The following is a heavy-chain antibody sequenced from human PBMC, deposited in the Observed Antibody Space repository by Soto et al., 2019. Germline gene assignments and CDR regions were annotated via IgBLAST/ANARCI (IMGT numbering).Heavy chain of an antibody. J-gene: IGHJ6*02. V-gene: IGHV2-26*01. Sequence: PGPALVKRTETLTLTCTVSGFSLSNARMGVSWIRQPPGKALEWLAHIFSNDEKSYSKSLKSRLTISKDASKSQVVLTMTNMDPVDTATYYFARMNDYVWGSYRQIYYGMGVWGQGTTVTVSS. CDR3: ARMNDYVWGSYRQIYYGMGV. CDR2: IFSNDEK. D-gene: IGHD3-16*02. CDR1: GFSLSNARMG.